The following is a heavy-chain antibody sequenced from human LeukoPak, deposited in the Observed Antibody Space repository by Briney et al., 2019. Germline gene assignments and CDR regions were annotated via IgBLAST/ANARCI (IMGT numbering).Heavy chain of an antibody. CDR3: ARVRGGNPFDY. J-gene: IGHJ4*02. V-gene: IGHV4-59*01. CDR2: IYYSGST. D-gene: IGHD4-23*01. CDR1: GGSISSYY. Sequence: SETLSLTCTVSGGSISSYYWSWIRQPPGKRLEWIGYIYYSGSTNYNPSLKSRVTISVDTSKNQFSLKLSSVTAADTAVYYCARVRGGNPFDYWGQGTLVTVSS.